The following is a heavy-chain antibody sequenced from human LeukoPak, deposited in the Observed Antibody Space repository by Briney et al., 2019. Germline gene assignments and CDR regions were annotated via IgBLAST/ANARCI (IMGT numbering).Heavy chain of an antibody. CDR3: ARVTGYSGYDFQSRLRRGYYYMDV. CDR1: GYTFTGHS. J-gene: IGHJ6*03. V-gene: IGHV1-2*02. Sequence: GASVKVSCKASGYTFTGHSMYWVRQAPGQGLEWMGWIKPNSGGTNYAQKFQGRVTMTRDTSISTAYMELSRLRSDDTAVYYCARVTGYSGYDFQSRLRRGYYYMDVWGKGTTVTVSS. CDR2: IKPNSGGT. D-gene: IGHD5-12*01.